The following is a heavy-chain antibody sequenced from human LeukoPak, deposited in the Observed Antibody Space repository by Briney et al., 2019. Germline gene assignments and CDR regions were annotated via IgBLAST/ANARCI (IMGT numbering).Heavy chain of an antibody. CDR3: ARLAIAARLDPFDI. J-gene: IGHJ3*02. CDR1: GGSFNTYY. CDR2: IYHTGNT. D-gene: IGHD6-6*01. V-gene: IGHV4-59*08. Sequence: PSETLSLTCTVSGGSFNTYYWSWIRQSPGKGLEWMGYIYHTGNTNYNPSLKSRVTISIDTSQNQFSLNLTSVTAADRAVYYCARLAIAARLDPFDIWGQGTMVTVSS.